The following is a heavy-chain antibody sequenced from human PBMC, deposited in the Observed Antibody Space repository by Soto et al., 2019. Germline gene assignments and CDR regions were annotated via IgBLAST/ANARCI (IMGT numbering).Heavy chain of an antibody. Sequence: QMQQQESGPGLVKPSQNLSLTCTVSGGSISSGGTGSYWTWIRQLPGKGLEWIGYIYYTGNTYYNPSLKSRPTISIDTSENQFSLKLTSVTAADTAVYFCASGHDAYKVRYWGQGTLVTVSS. CDR2: IYYTGNT. CDR1: GGSISSGGTGSY. D-gene: IGHD1-1*01. J-gene: IGHJ4*02. CDR3: ASGHDAYKVRY. V-gene: IGHV4-31*03.